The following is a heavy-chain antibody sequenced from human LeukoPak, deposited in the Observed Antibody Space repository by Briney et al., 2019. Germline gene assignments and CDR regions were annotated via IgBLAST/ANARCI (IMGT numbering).Heavy chain of an antibody. Sequence: ASVKVSCKASGYTFTSYGINWVRQAPGQGLEWMGWISAYNGDTNYAQKLQGRVTITADKSTSTAYMELSSLRSEDTAVYYCASSAAAGSADFDYWGQGTLVTVSS. CDR3: ASSAAAGSADFDY. J-gene: IGHJ4*02. V-gene: IGHV1-18*01. CDR2: ISAYNGDT. D-gene: IGHD6-13*01. CDR1: GYTFTSYG.